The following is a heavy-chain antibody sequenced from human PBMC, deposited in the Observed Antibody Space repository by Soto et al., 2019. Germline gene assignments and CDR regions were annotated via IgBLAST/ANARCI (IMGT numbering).Heavy chain of an antibody. CDR3: AKKVVPEGIYYYYMDV. D-gene: IGHD2-15*01. Sequence: GGSLRLSCAASGFTFSSYAMSWVRQAPGKGLEWVSAISGSGGSTYYADSVKGRFTISRDNSKNTLYLQMNSLRAEDTAVYYCAKKVVPEGIYYYYMDVWGKGTTVTVSS. J-gene: IGHJ6*03. CDR1: GFTFSSYA. CDR2: ISGSGGST. V-gene: IGHV3-23*01.